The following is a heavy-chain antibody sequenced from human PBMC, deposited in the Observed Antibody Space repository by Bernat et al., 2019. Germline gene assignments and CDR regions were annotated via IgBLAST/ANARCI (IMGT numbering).Heavy chain of an antibody. J-gene: IGHJ5*02. V-gene: IGHV1-46*01. CDR3: ARDGWVAAAGNNWFDP. D-gene: IGHD6-13*01. CDR2: INPSGGST. CDR1: GYTFTSYY. Sequence: QVQLVQSGAEVKKPGASVKVSCKASGYTFTSYYMHWVRQAPGQGLEWMGIINPSGGSTSYAQKFQGRVTMTRDTSTSTVYMELSSLRSEDTAVYYCARDGWVAAAGNNWFDPWGQGTLVTVSS.